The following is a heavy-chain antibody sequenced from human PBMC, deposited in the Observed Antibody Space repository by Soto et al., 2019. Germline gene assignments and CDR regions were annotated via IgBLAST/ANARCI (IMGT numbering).Heavy chain of an antibody. J-gene: IGHJ5*02. D-gene: IGHD3-16*01. CDR2: IKQNGRET. Sequence: PVGSLRLSCAASGFTFSNYWMTWVRQAPGKGLEWVANIKQNGRETFYVDSVKGRFTISRDNGKNTLYLQMSRLKAEDAAVYYCATLEGDLAPEPAPVGHSSDLWGQGTLVTVSS. CDR3: ATLEGDLAPEPAPVGHSSDL. CDR1: GFTFSNYW. V-gene: IGHV3-7*01.